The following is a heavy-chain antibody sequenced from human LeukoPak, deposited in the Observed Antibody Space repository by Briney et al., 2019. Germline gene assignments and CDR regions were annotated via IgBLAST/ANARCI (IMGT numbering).Heavy chain of an antibody. V-gene: IGHV4-59*01. CDR3: ARDEAGVRGFYYFDC. D-gene: IGHD3-10*01. J-gene: IGHJ4*02. Sequence: SETLSLTCTVSGGSISSYYWSWIRQPPGKGLEWVGCIYYSGSTNYNPSLKSRVTISVDTSKNQFSLKLSFVTAADTAVYYCARDEAGVRGFYYFDCWGQGTLVTASS. CDR2: IYYSGST. CDR1: GGSISSYY.